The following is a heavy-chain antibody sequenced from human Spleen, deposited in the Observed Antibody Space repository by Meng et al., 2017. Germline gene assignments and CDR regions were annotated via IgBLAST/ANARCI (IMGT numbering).Heavy chain of an antibody. CDR2: ISGSGGST. J-gene: IGHJ4*02. D-gene: IGHD4-17*01. Sequence: GESLKISCAASGFTFSSYAMSWVRQAPGKGLEWVSGISGSGGSTYYADSVKGRFTISRDNSKNSLYLQMNSLRAEDTAVYYCARATVTIPDYWGQGTRVTGSS. V-gene: IGHV3-23*01. CDR3: ARATVTIPDY. CDR1: GFTFSSYA.